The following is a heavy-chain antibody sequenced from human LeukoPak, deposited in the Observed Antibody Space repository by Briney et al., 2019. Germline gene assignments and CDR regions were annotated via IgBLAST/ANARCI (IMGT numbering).Heavy chain of an antibody. CDR1: GFTFSSYA. CDR3: AKHFRYSSSSGLFDY. D-gene: IGHD6-13*01. V-gene: IGHV3-23*01. J-gene: IGHJ4*02. CDR2: ISGSGGST. Sequence: PGGSLRLSCAASGFTFSSYAMSWVRQAPGKGLEWVSAISGSGGSTYYADSVKGRFTISRDNSKNTLYLQMSSLRAEDTAVYYCAKHFRYSSSSGLFDYWGQGTLVTVSS.